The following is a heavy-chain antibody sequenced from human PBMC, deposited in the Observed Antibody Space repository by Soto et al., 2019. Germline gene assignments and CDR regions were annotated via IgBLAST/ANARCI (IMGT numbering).Heavy chain of an antibody. CDR3: ATPLMVWGVYPPDYFDY. J-gene: IGHJ4*02. V-gene: IGHV4-39*01. CDR2: IYYSGST. D-gene: IGHD3-10*01. CDR1: GGSISSSSYY. Sequence: PSETLSLTCTVSGGSISSSSYYWGWIRQPPGKGLEWIGSIYYSGSTYYNPSLKSRVTISVDTSKNQFSLKLSSVTAADTAVYYCATPLMVWGVYPPDYFDYWGQGTLVTVSS.